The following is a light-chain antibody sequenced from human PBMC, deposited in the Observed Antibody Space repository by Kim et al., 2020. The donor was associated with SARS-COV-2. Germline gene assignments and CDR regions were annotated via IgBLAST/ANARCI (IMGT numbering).Light chain of an antibody. CDR1: RGSIAIHY. CDR2: EDN. V-gene: IGLV6-57*03. Sequence: LTITCTRSRGSIAIHYGQWYQHQPGRAPTPVIYEDNQRPSGVPDRFSGSIDSSSNSASLTISGLKTEDEADYYCQSYDSSNPSWVFGGGTQLTVL. J-gene: IGLJ3*02. CDR3: QSYDSSNPSWV.